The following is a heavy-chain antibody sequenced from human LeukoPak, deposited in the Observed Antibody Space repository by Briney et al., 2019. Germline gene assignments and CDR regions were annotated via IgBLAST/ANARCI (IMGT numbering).Heavy chain of an antibody. CDR2: TYYRSKWIN. J-gene: IGHJ3*02. V-gene: IGHV6-1*01. CDR3: ARDADWAYDAFDI. Sequence: SQSLSLTCAISGDSVSVKSDVWNWIRQSPSRGLEWLGRTYYRSKWINDYATSVKSRIIISPDTSKNQFSLHLNSVTPEDTAVYYCARDADWAYDAFDIWGQGTMVTVSS. D-gene: IGHD3-9*01. CDR1: GDSVSVKSDV.